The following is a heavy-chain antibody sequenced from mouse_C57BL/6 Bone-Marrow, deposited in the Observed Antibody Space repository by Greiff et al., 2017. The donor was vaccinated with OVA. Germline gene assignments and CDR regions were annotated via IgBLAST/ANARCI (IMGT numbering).Heavy chain of an antibody. J-gene: IGHJ4*01. CDR1: GYTFTSYW. Sequence: QVQLQQPGAELVRPGSSVKLSCKASGYTFTSYWMDWVKQRPGQGLEWIGNIYPSDSETHYNQKFKDKATLTVDKSSSTAYMPLSSLTSEDSAVYYCAREGGDVGAMDYWGQGTSVTVSS. CDR2: IYPSDSET. D-gene: IGHD3-3*01. V-gene: IGHV1-61*01. CDR3: AREGGDVGAMDY.